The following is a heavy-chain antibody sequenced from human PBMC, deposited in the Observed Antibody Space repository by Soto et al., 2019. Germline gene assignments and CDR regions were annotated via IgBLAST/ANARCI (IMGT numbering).Heavy chain of an antibody. V-gene: IGHV1-3*01. Sequence: ASVKVSCKASGYTFTSYAMHWVRQAPGQRLEWMGWINAGNGNTKYSQKLQGRVTITRDTSASTAYMELSSLRSEDTAVYYCAREVVVVAALWFDPWGQGTLVTVSS. J-gene: IGHJ5*02. CDR3: AREVVVVAALWFDP. CDR2: INAGNGNT. CDR1: GYTFTSYA. D-gene: IGHD2-15*01.